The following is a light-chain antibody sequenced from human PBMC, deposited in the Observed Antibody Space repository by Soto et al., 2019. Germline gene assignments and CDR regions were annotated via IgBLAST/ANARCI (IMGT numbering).Light chain of an antibody. CDR2: FGS. J-gene: IGKJ4*01. Sequence: DIVMTQSPFSLPVTPGEPASTSSGSGRGRNGSGSTGLDWNLRKPGQPPQLLIYFGSNRATGVPDRFSGSGSGTDFTLEISRVEAEDLGVYYCMQTLQIPLTFGGGTKVEI. CDR1: RGRNGSGSTG. V-gene: IGKV2-28*01. CDR3: MQTLQIPLT.